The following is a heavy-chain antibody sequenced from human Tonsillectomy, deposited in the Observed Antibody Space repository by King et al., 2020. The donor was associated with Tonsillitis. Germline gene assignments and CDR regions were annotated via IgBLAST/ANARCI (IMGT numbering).Heavy chain of an antibody. D-gene: IGHD6-13*01. J-gene: IGHJ5*02. CDR1: GGSISSGGYY. Sequence: QLQESGPGLVKPSQTLSLTCTVSGGSISSGGYYWSWIRQHPGKGLEWIGYIYYSGSTYHNPSLKSRVTISVDTSKNQFSLNLSSVTAADTAVYYCARVKNHSWYLGYNWFDPWGQGTLVTVSS. V-gene: IGHV4-31*03. CDR2: IYYSGST. CDR3: ARVKNHSWYLGYNWFDP.